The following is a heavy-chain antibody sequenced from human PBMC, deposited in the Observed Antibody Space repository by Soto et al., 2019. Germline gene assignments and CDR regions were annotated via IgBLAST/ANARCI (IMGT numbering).Heavy chain of an antibody. V-gene: IGHV3-23*01. Sequence: PGGSLRLSCAASGFTFSSFDMNWVRQAPGKGLEWVSTVTGSGSSTYYADSVKGRFTISRDNSKNTLYLQMNSLRAEDTAVYYCAKDLNFRLYSSGWDGDAFDIWGQGTMVTVSS. J-gene: IGHJ3*02. CDR1: GFTFSSFD. D-gene: IGHD6-19*01. CDR2: VTGSGSST. CDR3: AKDLNFRLYSSGWDGDAFDI.